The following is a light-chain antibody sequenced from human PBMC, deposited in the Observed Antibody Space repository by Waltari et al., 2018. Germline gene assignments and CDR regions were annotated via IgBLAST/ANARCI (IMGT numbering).Light chain of an antibody. CDR2: DAV. Sequence: ENVLTQSPGTLALSPGERATLSCRASQNINSNFLAWYQQKPGQAPRLLIYDAVNRASGIPGRFSGRGSGTDFTLTISSLEPEDFAVFYCQQYGSPPSRTFGQGTKVEMK. CDR3: QQYGSPPSRT. V-gene: IGKV3-20*01. J-gene: IGKJ1*01. CDR1: QNINSNF.